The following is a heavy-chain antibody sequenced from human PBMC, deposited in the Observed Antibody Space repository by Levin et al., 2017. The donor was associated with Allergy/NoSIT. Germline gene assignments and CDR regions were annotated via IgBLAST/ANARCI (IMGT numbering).Heavy chain of an antibody. D-gene: IGHD6-13*01. V-gene: IGHV3-21*01. CDR3: ARASVRDESSTGLPYYYYGMDV. Sequence: GGSLRLSCAASGFTFSTYSINWVRQAPGKGLEWVSSISSSSTDIHYTDSVKGRFTISRDNAKNSLLLQINSLRVEDTAVYFCARASVRDESSTGLPYYYYGMDVWGQGTTVTVSS. J-gene: IGHJ6*02. CDR1: GFTFSTYS. CDR2: ISSSSTDI.